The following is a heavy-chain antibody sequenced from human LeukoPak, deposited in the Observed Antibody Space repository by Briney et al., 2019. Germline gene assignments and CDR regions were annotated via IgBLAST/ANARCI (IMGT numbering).Heavy chain of an antibody. J-gene: IGHJ4*02. D-gene: IGHD2-2*02. Sequence: SETLSLTCTVSGVSISSGGYYWSWIRQHPGKGLEWIGYIYYSGSTYYNPSLKSRVTISVDTSKNQFSLKLSSVTAADTAVYYCARVEDTYRQIDYWGQGTLVTVSS. CDR3: ARVEDTYRQIDY. CDR2: IYYSGST. CDR1: GVSISSGGYY. V-gene: IGHV4-31*03.